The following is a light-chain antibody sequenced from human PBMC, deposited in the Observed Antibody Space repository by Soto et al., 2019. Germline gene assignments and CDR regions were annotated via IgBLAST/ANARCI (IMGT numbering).Light chain of an antibody. V-gene: IGKV1-39*01. J-gene: IGKJ4*01. Sequence: DIQMTQSPSSLSASVGDRVTITCRASQPINNYLNWYQQKPGQAPTLLIYAASSLQSGVPSRFSGSGSGTDFTLTISSLQAEDSATYFCQESITAPLTFGGGTKVEVK. CDR3: QESITAPLT. CDR2: AAS. CDR1: QPINNY.